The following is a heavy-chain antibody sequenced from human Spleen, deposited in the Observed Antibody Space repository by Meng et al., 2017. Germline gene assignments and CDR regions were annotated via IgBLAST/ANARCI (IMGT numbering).Heavy chain of an antibody. J-gene: IGHJ4*02. D-gene: IGHD3-10*01. CDR2: IYPGYSDT. CDR1: GYSFTSYW. V-gene: IGHV5-51*01. Sequence: GESLKISCKGSGYSFTSYWIGWVRQMPGKGLEWMGIIYPGYSDTRYSPSFQGQVTISANKSISTAYLQWSSLKASDTAMYYCARLFMVRGHKSDYWGQGTLVTVSS. CDR3: ARLFMVRGHKSDY.